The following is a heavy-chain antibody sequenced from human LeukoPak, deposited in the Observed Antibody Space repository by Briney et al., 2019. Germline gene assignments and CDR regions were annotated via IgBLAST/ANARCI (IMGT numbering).Heavy chain of an antibody. D-gene: IGHD2-21*01. V-gene: IGHV5-51*01. CDR1: GYSFTNYW. J-gene: IGHJ6*02. CDR3: ARSIYPGGAVSSGMDV. CDR2: IYPGDSDT. Sequence: GESLKISCKGSGYSFTNYWIGWVRQMPGKGLEWMGIIYPGDSDTTYSPSFQGQVTISADKSISTAYLQWSSLKASDTAMYYCARSIYPGGAVSSGMDVWGQGTTVTVSS.